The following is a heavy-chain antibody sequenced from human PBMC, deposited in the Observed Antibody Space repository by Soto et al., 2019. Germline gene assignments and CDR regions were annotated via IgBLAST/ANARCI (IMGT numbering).Heavy chain of an antibody. CDR1: GGSFSGYY. Sequence: SETLSLTCAVYGGSFSGYYWSWIRQPPGKGLEWIGEINHSGSVKYNPSLNSRVTISADMSRNQLSLRVTPVTAADTALYYCGRGMYDSSGFSNPFDIWGQGTMVTVSS. D-gene: IGHD3-22*01. CDR3: GRGMYDSSGFSNPFDI. J-gene: IGHJ3*02. V-gene: IGHV4-34*01. CDR2: INHSGSV.